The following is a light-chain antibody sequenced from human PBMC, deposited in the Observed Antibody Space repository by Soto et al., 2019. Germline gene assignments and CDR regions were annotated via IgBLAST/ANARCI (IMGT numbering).Light chain of an antibody. CDR2: DAS. V-gene: IGKV1-33*01. CDR3: QQYDELPYT. CDR1: QNIRNY. J-gene: IGKJ2*01. Sequence: DIQMNQSPSSLSASVGDRVTITCQASQNIRNYLNWYQHKLGKAPRLLISDASHLEPGVPSSFSATASGTDFTLTISDLQPGDRATYFCQQYDELPYTFGGGTRLEI.